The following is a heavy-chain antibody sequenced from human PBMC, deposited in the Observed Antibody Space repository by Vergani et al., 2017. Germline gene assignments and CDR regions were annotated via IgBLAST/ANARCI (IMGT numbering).Heavy chain of an antibody. D-gene: IGHD3-3*01. V-gene: IGHV4-34*01. CDR3: ARGKSVLRFLEWFPGWFDP. Sequence: QVQLQQWGAGLLKPSETLSLTCAVYGGSFSGYYWSWIRQPPGKGLEWIGEINHSGSTNYNPSLKSRVTISVDTSKNQFSLKLSSVTAADTAVYYCARGKSVLRFLEWFPGWFDPWGQGTLVTVSS. J-gene: IGHJ5*02. CDR1: GGSFSGYY. CDR2: INHSGST.